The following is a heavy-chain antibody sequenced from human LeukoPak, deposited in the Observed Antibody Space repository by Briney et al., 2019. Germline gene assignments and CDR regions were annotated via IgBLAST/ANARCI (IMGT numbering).Heavy chain of an antibody. CDR3: AKDRSPLYIAAAGTGDY. V-gene: IGHV3-30*18. D-gene: IGHD6-13*01. J-gene: IGHJ4*02. Sequence: GGSLRLSCAASGFTFSSYGMHWVRQAPGKGLEWVAVISYDGSNKYYADPVKGRFTISRDNSKNTLYLQMNSLRAEDTAVYYCAKDRSPLYIAAAGTGDYWGQGTLVTVSS. CDR1: GFTFSSYG. CDR2: ISYDGSNK.